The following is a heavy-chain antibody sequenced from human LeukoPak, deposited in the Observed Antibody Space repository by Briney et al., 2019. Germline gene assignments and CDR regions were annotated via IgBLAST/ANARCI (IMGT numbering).Heavy chain of an antibody. CDR2: IKQDGSEK. J-gene: IGHJ4*02. D-gene: IGHD2-2*01. V-gene: IGHV3-7*01. CDR1: GFTFSSSW. CDR3: VKDLRGPEGF. Sequence: PGGSLRLSCEASGFTFSSSWMSWVRQAPGKGLEWVANIKQDGSEKSYVDSVKGRFTISRDDAKTSLYLQMISLRAEDTAVYYCVKDLRGPEGFWGQGTLVIVSS.